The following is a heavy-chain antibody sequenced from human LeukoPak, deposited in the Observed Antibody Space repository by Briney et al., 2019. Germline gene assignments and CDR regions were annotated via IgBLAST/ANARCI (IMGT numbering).Heavy chain of an antibody. CDR2: INQDGSEK. Sequence: PGGSLRLSCAASGFTFSSHWMSWVRQAPGKGLEWVADINQDGSEKNYVDSVKGRFTISRDNPKTSLYLQMNSLRAEDTSVYYCARDHKWSFDYWGQGTLVTVSS. CDR1: GFTFSSHW. V-gene: IGHV3-7*01. CDR3: ARDHKWSFDY. D-gene: IGHD2-8*01. J-gene: IGHJ4*02.